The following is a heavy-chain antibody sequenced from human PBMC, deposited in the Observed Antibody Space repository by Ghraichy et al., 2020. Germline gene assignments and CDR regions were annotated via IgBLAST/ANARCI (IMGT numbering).Heavy chain of an antibody. CDR3: ARDWYYYDSSGSGGSMWYYYGMDV. D-gene: IGHD3-22*01. CDR1: GGSISSYY. CDR2: IYYSGST. J-gene: IGHJ6*02. Sequence: ESLNISCTVSGGSISSYYWSWIRQPPGKGLEWIGYIYYSGSTNYNPSLKSRVTISVDTSKNQFSLKLSSVTAADTAVYYCARDWYYYDSSGSGGSMWYYYGMDVWGQGTTVTVSS. V-gene: IGHV4-59*01.